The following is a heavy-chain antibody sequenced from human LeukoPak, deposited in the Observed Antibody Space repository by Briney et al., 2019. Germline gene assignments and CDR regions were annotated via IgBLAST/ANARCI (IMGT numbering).Heavy chain of an antibody. CDR2: ITHSGFT. J-gene: IGHJ6*03. CDR1: GGSRGGYY. CDR3: SSGMVNDYYYRDV. V-gene: IGHV4-34*01. Sequence: SETLSLTCAVFGGSRGGYYRSWIRQSPGKWLEWNGEITHSGFTTYNASLKSRVTISQDTSKNQFSLTLTSVTAADTAVYYCSSGMVNDYYYRDVWGNGTTVIVSS. D-gene: IGHD5-18*01.